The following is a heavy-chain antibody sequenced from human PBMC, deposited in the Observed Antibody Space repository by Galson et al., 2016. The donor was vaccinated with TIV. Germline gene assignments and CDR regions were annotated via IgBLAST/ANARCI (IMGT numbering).Heavy chain of an antibody. V-gene: IGHV1-46*01. CDR1: GYTFTSYY. Sequence: SVKVSCKASGYTFTSYYMHWVRQAPGQGLEWMGIINPSGGSTTYAQKFQGRVTMTRDMSTTTVHMELSSLRSEDTAVYYCARDGYRFGNYFDLWGQGTLVSVSS. D-gene: IGHD5-12*01. CDR3: ARDGYRFGNYFDL. J-gene: IGHJ4*02. CDR2: INPSGGST.